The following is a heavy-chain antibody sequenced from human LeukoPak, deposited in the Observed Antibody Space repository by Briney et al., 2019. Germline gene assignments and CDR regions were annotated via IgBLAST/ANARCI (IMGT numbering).Heavy chain of an antibody. CDR2: INHSGST. Sequence: SETLSLTCAVYGGSFSGYYWSWIRQPPGKGLEWIGEINHSGSTNYNPSLKSRVTISVDTSKNQFSLKLSSVTAADTAVYYCARDLRSRSGGSWGQGTLVTVSS. D-gene: IGHD2-15*01. CDR1: GGSFSGYY. CDR3: ARDLRSRSGGS. J-gene: IGHJ4*02. V-gene: IGHV4-34*01.